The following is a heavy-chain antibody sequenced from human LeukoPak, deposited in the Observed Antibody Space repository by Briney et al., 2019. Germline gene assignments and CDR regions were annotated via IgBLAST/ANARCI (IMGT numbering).Heavy chain of an antibody. J-gene: IGHJ4*02. CDR2: ISTSGGST. CDR1: GFTFTNFA. Sequence: GGSLRLSCAASGFTFTNFAMSWVRQPPGQGLEWVSAISTSGGSTYYADSVKGRFTISRDNSKNTLFLQMNSLRAEDTAVYYCAKRRTTVVTVDSWGQRTLLTVSS. D-gene: IGHD4-23*01. CDR3: AKRRTTVVTVDS. V-gene: IGHV3-23*01.